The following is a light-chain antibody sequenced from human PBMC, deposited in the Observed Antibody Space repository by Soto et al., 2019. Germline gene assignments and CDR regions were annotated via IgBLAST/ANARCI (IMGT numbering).Light chain of an antibody. J-gene: IGLJ1*01. CDR1: SSDVGGYKY. CDR2: EVE. V-gene: IGLV2-14*01. CDR3: SSFESRGTLV. Sequence: QSALTQPASVSGSPGQSITVTCTGTSSDVGGYKYVSWYQQHPGKAPKLLIYEVENRPSGVSSRFFGSKSGNTASLTISGLQVGDEADYYCSSFESRGTLVFGTGTKVTVL.